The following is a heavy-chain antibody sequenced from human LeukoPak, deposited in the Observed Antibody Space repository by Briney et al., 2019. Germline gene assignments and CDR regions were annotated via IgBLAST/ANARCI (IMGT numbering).Heavy chain of an antibody. CDR3: AKLPVSYSSGWSNFDY. CDR2: ISDTGVST. CDR1: GISFSTYG. Sequence: GGSLRLSCVASGISFSTYGMHWVRQAPGKGLEWVSGISDTGVSTYYADSVKGRFTISRDNSKNALYLQMVSLRAEDTAIYYCAKLPVSYSSGWSNFDYWGQGTLVTVSS. J-gene: IGHJ4*02. V-gene: IGHV3-23*01. D-gene: IGHD6-13*01.